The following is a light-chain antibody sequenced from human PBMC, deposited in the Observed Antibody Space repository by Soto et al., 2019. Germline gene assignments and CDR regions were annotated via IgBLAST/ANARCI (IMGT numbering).Light chain of an antibody. CDR2: AAS. Sequence: DIQMTQSPSSLSASVGDRVTITCRASQTISNWLAWYQQKPWRAPKLLIYAASTLESGVPSRFSGRGSGTEFTLTISSLQPDDFATYYCQHSNSHLCTFGQGTKLEIK. V-gene: IGKV1-5*01. CDR1: QTISNW. J-gene: IGKJ2*02. CDR3: QHSNSHLCT.